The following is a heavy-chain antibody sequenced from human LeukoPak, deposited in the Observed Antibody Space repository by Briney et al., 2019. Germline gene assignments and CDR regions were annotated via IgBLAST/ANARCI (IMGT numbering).Heavy chain of an antibody. CDR1: GYTFTSYG. J-gene: IGHJ4*02. CDR2: ISAYNGNT. Sequence: ASVTVSCKASGYTFTSYGISWVRQAPGQGLEWMGWISAYNGNTNYAQKLQGRVTMTRDTSISTAYMELSRLRSDDTAVYYCARVRYYGSGSYSDYWGQGTLVTVSS. CDR3: ARVRYYGSGSYSDY. D-gene: IGHD3-10*01. V-gene: IGHV1-18*01.